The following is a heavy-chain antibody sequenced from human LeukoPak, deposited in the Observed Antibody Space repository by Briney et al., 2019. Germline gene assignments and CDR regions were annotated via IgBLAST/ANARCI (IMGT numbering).Heavy chain of an antibody. J-gene: IGHJ6*03. CDR3: ARAHGSGSYYHMYV. CDR1: GGSISGSY. CDR2: IFYSGST. D-gene: IGHD3-10*01. Sequence: AETLSLTCTVSGGSISGSYWSWTRQPPGKGLECIGYIFYSGSTSYSPSLKSRVTVSLDTSKNQFSLKLSSVAAADTAVYYCARAHGSGSYYHMYVWGKGTTVTVSS. V-gene: IGHV4-59*01.